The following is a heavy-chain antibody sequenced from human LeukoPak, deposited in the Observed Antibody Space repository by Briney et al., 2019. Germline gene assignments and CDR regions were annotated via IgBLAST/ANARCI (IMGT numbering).Heavy chain of an antibody. J-gene: IGHJ4*02. CDR3: AKDHVYSSGWYDY. CDR1: GFTFDDYG. CDR2: INWNGGST. V-gene: IGHV3-20*04. Sequence: GGSLRLSCAASGFTFDDYGMSWVRQAPGKGLEWVSGINWNGGSTGYADSVKGRFTISRDNAKNSLYLQMNSLRPEDTAVYYCAKDHVYSSGWYDYWGQGTLVTVSS. D-gene: IGHD6-19*01.